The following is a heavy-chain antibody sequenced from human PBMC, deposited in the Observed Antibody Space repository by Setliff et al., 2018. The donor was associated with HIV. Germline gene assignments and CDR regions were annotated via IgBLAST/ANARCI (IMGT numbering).Heavy chain of an antibody. Sequence: GGSLRLSCAASGFTFSNSWMHWVRQAPGKGLVWVSRINTDGSSATYADSVKGRFTNSRDNAKSTLYLQMDSLRAEDTAVYYCARGGANPSWFDSWGQGTLVTVSS. J-gene: IGHJ5*01. CDR3: ARGGANPSWFDS. CDR2: INTDGSSA. V-gene: IGHV3-74*03. D-gene: IGHD3-16*01. CDR1: GFTFSNSW.